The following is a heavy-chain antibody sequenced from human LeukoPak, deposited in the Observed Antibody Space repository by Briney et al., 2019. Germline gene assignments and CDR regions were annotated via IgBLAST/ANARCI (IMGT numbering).Heavy chain of an antibody. CDR1: GFTFGDYA. D-gene: IGHD1-14*01. V-gene: IGHV3-15*01. J-gene: IGHJ4*02. CDR2: GGTT. Sequence: GGSLRLSCTASGFTFGDYAMSWVRQAPGKGLECGGTTYYAAPVRGRFTISRDDSKNTLYLQMDNLRVEDTGVYFCSTDGNYWGQGTLVVVS. CDR3: STDGNY.